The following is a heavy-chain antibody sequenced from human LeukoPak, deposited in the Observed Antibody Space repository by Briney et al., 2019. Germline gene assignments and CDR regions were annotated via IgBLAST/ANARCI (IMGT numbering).Heavy chain of an antibody. V-gene: IGHV4-59*01. D-gene: IGHD3-9*01. CDR3: ARVPWARSGVKQDILTGGGDY. CDR2: IYYSGSI. CDR1: GGSISSYY. Sequence: SETLSLTCTVSGGSISSYYWSWIRQPPGKGLEWIGYIYYSGSINYNPSLKSRVTISVDTSKNQFSLKLSSVTAADTAVYYCARVPWARSGVKQDILTGGGDYWGQGTLVTVSS. J-gene: IGHJ4*02.